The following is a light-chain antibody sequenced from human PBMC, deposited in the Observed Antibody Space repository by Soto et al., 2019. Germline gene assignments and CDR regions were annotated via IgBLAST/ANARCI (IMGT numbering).Light chain of an antibody. J-gene: IGLJ2*01. CDR2: EVS. CDR1: SSDVGSYNL. CDR3: CSYAGSSTHVV. Sequence: QSALTQPASVSGSPGQSITISCTGTSSDVGSYNLVSWYQHHPGKAPKLMVYEVSKRPSGVSNRFSGSKSGNTASLTISGLQAEDEADYYCCSYAGSSTHVVFGGGTKLTVL. V-gene: IGLV2-23*02.